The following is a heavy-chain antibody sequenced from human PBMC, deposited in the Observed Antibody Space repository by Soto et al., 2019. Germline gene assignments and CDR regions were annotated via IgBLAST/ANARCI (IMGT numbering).Heavy chain of an antibody. V-gene: IGHV1-3*01. CDR2: INAGTGNT. Sequence: ASVKVSCKASGYTFTAYPMHWVRQAPGQRLEWMGWINAGTGNTKYSQKFQGRVTITRDTSASTAYMELSSLRSEDTAVYYCARDDCSGGSCRFDYWGQGTLVTVSS. D-gene: IGHD2-15*01. J-gene: IGHJ4*02. CDR1: GYTFTAYP. CDR3: ARDDCSGGSCRFDY.